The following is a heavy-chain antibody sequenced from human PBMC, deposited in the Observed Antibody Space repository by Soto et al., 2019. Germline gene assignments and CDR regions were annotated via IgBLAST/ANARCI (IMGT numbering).Heavy chain of an antibody. D-gene: IGHD6-19*01. J-gene: IGHJ6*02. CDR3: ANRPSGSGWRCYYSGMDV. Sequence: EVQLLESGGGLVQPGGSLRLSCAASGFSFSSHSMNWVRLAPGKGLEWVSRISGTGDSTYYTDSVKGRFTISRDNSQPTMYWQMNSLRVEDTAVSFCANRPSGSGWRCYYSGMDVWGQGTTVTVSS. CDR2: ISGTGDST. V-gene: IGHV3-23*01. CDR1: GFSFSSHS.